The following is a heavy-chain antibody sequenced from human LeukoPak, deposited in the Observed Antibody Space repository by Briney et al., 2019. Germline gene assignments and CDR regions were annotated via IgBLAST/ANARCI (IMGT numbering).Heavy chain of an antibody. Sequence: ASVKVSCKASGYTFTSYYMHWVRQAPGQGLEWMGIINPSGGSTSYAQKFQGRVTMTRDMSTSTVYMELSSLRSEDTAVYYCASHPREDFGYYYMDVWGKGTTVTVSS. D-gene: IGHD3-10*01. CDR3: ASHPREDFGYYYMDV. J-gene: IGHJ6*03. CDR1: GYTFTSYY. CDR2: INPSGGST. V-gene: IGHV1-46*01.